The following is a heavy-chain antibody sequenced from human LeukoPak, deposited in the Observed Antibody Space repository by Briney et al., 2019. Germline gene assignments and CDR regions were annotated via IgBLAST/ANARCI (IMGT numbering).Heavy chain of an antibody. Sequence: ASVKVSCKASGYTFNSYDINWVRQPPGQGLEWMGLINPNRGNTGYALKFQGRVTMPRNTSISTAYMELSSLRSEDTAVYSCARGQKLRYFDWLLSSYYFDYWGQGTLVTVSS. V-gene: IGHV1-8*01. CDR2: INPNRGNT. D-gene: IGHD3-9*01. CDR3: ARGQKLRYFDWLLSSYYFDY. J-gene: IGHJ4*02. CDR1: GYTFNSYD.